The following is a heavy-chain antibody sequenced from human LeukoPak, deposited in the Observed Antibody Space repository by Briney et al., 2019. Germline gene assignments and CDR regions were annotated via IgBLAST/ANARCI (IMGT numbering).Heavy chain of an antibody. CDR3: ARDTSKGAPYYFDY. V-gene: IGHV1-18*01. J-gene: IGHJ4*02. CDR1: GYTFTSYG. CDR2: ISAYNGNT. Sequence: GASVKVSCKASGYTFTSYGISWVRQAPGQGLEWMGWISAYNGNTNYAQKLQGRVTMTTDTSTSTAYMELRSPRSDDTAVYYCARDTSKGAPYYFDYWGQGTLVTVSS.